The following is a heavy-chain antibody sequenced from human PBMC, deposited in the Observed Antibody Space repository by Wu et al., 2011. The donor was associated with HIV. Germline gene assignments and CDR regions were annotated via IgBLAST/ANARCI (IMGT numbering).Heavy chain of an antibody. Sequence: QVQLVQSGAEVKKPGSSVKVSCRASGGSINSHAISWIRQTPGLGLEWMGWINPDSGGTNYAQKFQGRVTMTRDTSITTAYMELSRLRSDDTAVYYCARGTDSHYYYYYYMDVWGKGTTVTVSS. D-gene: IGHD3-22*01. V-gene: IGHV1-2*02. CDR1: GGSINSHA. CDR3: ARGTDSHYYYYYYMDV. J-gene: IGHJ6*03. CDR2: INPDSGGT.